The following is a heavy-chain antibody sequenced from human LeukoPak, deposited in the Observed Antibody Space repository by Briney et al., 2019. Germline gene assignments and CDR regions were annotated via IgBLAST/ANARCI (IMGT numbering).Heavy chain of an antibody. V-gene: IGHV3-30-3*01. CDR1: GFTFNTYA. CDR3: ATPLYCSSTSCYTPLGDY. CDR2: IAYDGNNT. J-gene: IGHJ4*02. Sequence: GRSLRLSCAASGFTFNTYAMHWVRQAPGKGLEWVAVIAYDGNNTYYADSVKGRFTISRDNSKNTLYLQMNSLRAEDTAVYYCATPLYCSSTSCYTPLGDYWGQGTLVTVSS. D-gene: IGHD2-2*02.